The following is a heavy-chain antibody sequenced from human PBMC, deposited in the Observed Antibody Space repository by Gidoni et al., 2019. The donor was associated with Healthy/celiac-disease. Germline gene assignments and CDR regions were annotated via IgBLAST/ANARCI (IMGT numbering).Heavy chain of an antibody. D-gene: IGHD5-12*01. V-gene: IGHV3-30*03. CDR3: AREGNRLSFDY. Sequence: QVQLVESGGGVVQPGRSRRLHGAASGCTFSSYGMHWVRQAPGKGLEWVAVISYDGSNKYYADSVKGLFTISRDNSKNTLYLQMNSLRAEDTAVYYCAREGNRLSFDYWGQGTLVTVSS. J-gene: IGHJ4*02. CDR1: GCTFSSYG. CDR2: ISYDGSNK.